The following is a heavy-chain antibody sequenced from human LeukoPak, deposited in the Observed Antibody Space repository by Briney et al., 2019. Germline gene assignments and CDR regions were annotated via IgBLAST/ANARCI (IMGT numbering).Heavy chain of an antibody. V-gene: IGHV1-18*01. Sequence: ASVKVSCKASGYTFTKFGISWVRQAPGQGLEWLGWISTYNGNTNYTKRLHGRVTLITDTSTRTAYMELKSLTFDDTAGYYCARDRNWFDPWGQGTPVTVSS. CDR1: GYTFTKFG. CDR2: ISTYNGNT. J-gene: IGHJ5*02. CDR3: ARDRNWFDP.